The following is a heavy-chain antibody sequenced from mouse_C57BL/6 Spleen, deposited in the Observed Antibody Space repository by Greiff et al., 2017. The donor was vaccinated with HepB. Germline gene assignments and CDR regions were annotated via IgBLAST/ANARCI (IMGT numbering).Heavy chain of an antibody. Sequence: VQLQQPGAELVKPGASVKLSCKASGYTFTSYWMHWVKQRPGQGLEWIGMIHPNSGSTNYNEKFKSKATLTVDKSSSTAYMQLSSLTSEDSAVYYCVPLFITTVVATRDYAMDYWGQGTSVTVSS. D-gene: IGHD1-1*01. CDR3: VPLFITTVVATRDYAMDY. CDR2: IHPNSGST. V-gene: IGHV1-64*01. CDR1: GYTFTSYW. J-gene: IGHJ4*01.